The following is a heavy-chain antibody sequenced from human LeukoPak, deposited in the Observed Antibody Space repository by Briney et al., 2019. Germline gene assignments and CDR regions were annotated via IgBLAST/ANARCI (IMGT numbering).Heavy chain of an antibody. D-gene: IGHD4-17*01. V-gene: IGHV3-7*01. CDR1: GFTFSSYW. Sequence: GGSLRLSCAASGFTFSSYWMSWVRQAPGKGLEWVANIKQDGSEKYYVDSVKGRFTISRDNAKNSLYLQMNSLRAEDTAVYYCARESNDYGDYCSDYWGQGTLVTVSS. CDR3: ARESNDYGDYCSDY. CDR2: IKQDGSEK. J-gene: IGHJ4*02.